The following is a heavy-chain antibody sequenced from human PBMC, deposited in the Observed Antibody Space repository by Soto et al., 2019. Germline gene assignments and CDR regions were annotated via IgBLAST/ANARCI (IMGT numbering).Heavy chain of an antibody. CDR2: TNPGDVST. CDR3: ARGGNGDNVGYWYFDL. J-gene: IGHJ2*01. Sequence: QVQLVQSGAEVKKPGASVEVSCKASGYTFTTYYIHWVRHAPGQGLEWMVVTNPGDVSTKYAQKFQDRVTMTSDTSTSTVYMDLSSLRSEDTAVYFCARGGNGDNVGYWYFDLWGRGTQVTVSP. V-gene: IGHV1-46*01. CDR1: GYTFTTYY. D-gene: IGHD4-17*01.